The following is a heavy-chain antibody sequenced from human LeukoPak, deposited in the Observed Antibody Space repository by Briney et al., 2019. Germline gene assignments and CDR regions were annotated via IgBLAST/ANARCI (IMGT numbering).Heavy chain of an antibody. CDR1: GGSISSYY. D-gene: IGHD3-22*01. J-gene: IGHJ6*03. CDR3: ARDTLLGSEYYYYMDV. CDR2: IYYSEST. V-gene: IGHV4-59*01. Sequence: SETLSLTCTVSGGSISSYYWSWIRQPPGKGLEWIGYIYYSESTNYNPSLKSRVTISVDTSKNQFSLKLSSVTAADTAVYYCARDTLLGSEYYYYMDVWGKGTTVTVSS.